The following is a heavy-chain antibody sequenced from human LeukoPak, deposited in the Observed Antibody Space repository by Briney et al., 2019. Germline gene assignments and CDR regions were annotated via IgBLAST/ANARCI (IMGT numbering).Heavy chain of an antibody. Sequence: PSETLSLTCTVSGGSVSSGSYYWSWIRQPPGKGLEWIGYIYYYGGTNYNPSLKGRVTISVDTSKNQVSLKLSSVTAADTAVYYCVREINSSWFDPWGQGTLVTVSS. CDR2: IYYYGGT. V-gene: IGHV4-61*01. J-gene: IGHJ5*02. CDR1: GGSVSSGSYY. D-gene: IGHD6-13*01. CDR3: VREINSSWFDP.